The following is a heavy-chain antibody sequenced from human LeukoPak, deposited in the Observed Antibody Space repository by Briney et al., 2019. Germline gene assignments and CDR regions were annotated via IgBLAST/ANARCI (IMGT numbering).Heavy chain of an antibody. CDR1: GYTFTSYG. D-gene: IGHD5-24*01. J-gene: IGHJ4*02. CDR2: INPNSGGT. Sequence: GASVKVSCKASGYTFTSYGISWVRQAPGQGLEWMGWINPNSGGTNYAQKFQGRVTMTRDTSISTAYMELSRLRSDGTAVYYCARGVATIPTVPIDYWGQGTLVTVSS. V-gene: IGHV1-2*02. CDR3: ARGVATIPTVPIDY.